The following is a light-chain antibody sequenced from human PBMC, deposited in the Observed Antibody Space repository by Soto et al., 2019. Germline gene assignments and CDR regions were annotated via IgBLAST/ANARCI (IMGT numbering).Light chain of an antibody. CDR2: GAS. Sequence: EIVLTQSPGTLSLSPWERATLSCRASQSVSSSYLAWYQQKPGQAPRLLIYGASSKTTGIPERFSGSWSRTYFTPTISRLEPEDFAEYYCQHYGSSPLTFGQGTKVEIK. CDR1: QSVSSSY. J-gene: IGKJ1*01. V-gene: IGKV3-20*01. CDR3: QHYGSSPLT.